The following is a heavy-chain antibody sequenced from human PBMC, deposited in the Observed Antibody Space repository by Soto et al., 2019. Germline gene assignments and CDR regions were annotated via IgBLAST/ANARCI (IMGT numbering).Heavy chain of an antibody. V-gene: IGHV3-7*03. Sequence: GGSLRLSCEASGFTFRSSWMSWVRQAPGKGLEWVSYIKPDGSETYYVDSVRGRFTISRDNAKNSLYLQMNSLRAEDTAVYYCTKALYCSSTSCYSGGDTFHIWGQGTMVTVSS. D-gene: IGHD2-2*01. CDR1: GFTFRSSW. CDR3: TKALYCSSTSCYSGGDTFHI. J-gene: IGHJ3*02. CDR2: IKPDGSET.